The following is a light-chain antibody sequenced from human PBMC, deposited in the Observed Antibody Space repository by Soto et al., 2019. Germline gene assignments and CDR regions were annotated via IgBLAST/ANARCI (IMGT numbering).Light chain of an antibody. CDR1: SSDVGGYNF. Sequence: QSVLTQPPSASGSPGQTVTISCTGTSSDVGGYNFVSWHRQHPGKAPKLMLYDVSKRPSGVPDRFSGSKSGNTASLTVSGLQAEDDADYYCCSYAGNNYYVFGTGTKVTVL. J-gene: IGLJ1*01. CDR3: CSYAGNNYYV. V-gene: IGLV2-8*01. CDR2: DVS.